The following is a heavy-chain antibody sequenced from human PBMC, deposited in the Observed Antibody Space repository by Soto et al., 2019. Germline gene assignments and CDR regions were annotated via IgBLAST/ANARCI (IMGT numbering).Heavy chain of an antibody. V-gene: IGHV4-59*01. CDR2: IYYSGST. CDR3: ARDQGLYYYYYMDV. CDR1: GGSISSYY. Sequence: SETLSLTCTVSGGSISSYYWSWIRQPPGKGLEWIGYIYYSGSTNYNPSLKSRVTISVDTSKNQFSLKLSSVTAADTAVYYCARDQGLYYYYYMDVWGKGTTITVSS. J-gene: IGHJ6*03.